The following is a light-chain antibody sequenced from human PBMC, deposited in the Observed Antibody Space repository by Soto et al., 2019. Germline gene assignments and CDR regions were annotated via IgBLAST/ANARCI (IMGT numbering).Light chain of an antibody. CDR3: QHFSGSSPRFT. CDR2: GAS. CDR1: QSVSSNC. V-gene: IGKV3-20*01. J-gene: IGKJ3*01. Sequence: EIVLTQSPGTLSLSPGERATLACRASQSVSSNCLAWYQQKPGQAPRLLIYGASSRSTGIPDRFSGSGSGTDFILTISRLEPEDFAIYYCQHFSGSSPRFTFGPGTKVAIK.